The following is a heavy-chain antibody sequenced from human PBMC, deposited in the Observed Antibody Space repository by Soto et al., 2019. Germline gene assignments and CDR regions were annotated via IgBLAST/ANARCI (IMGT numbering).Heavy chain of an antibody. V-gene: IGHV4-34*01. CDR2: INHSGST. Sequence: SETLSLTSAVYGGSFSGYYWYWIRQPPGKGLEWMGEINHSGSTNYNPSLKSRVTISVDTSKNQFSLKLSSVTAADTAVYYCASRGPDQPSPGYFYGSGGSNWFYPWGQQDVVTVSA. D-gene: IGHD3-10*01. CDR1: GGSFSGYY. CDR3: ASRGPDQPSPGYFYGSGGSNWFYP. J-gene: IGHJ5*02.